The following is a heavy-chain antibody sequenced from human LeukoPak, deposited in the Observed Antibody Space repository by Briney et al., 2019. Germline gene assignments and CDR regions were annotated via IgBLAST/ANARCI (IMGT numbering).Heavy chain of an antibody. D-gene: IGHD2-15*01. CDR1: GGSISSYY. Sequence: SETLSLTCTVSGGSISSYYWSWIRQPPGKGLEWIGYIYYSGSTNYNPSLKSRVTISVDTSKNQFSLKPSSVTAADTAVYYCASFCSGGSCYSGGDAFDIWGQGTMVTVSS. CDR3: ASFCSGGSCYSGGDAFDI. CDR2: IYYSGST. J-gene: IGHJ3*02. V-gene: IGHV4-59*01.